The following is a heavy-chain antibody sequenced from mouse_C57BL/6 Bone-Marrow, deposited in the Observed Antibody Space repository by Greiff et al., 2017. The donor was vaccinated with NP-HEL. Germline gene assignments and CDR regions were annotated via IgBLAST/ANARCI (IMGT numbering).Heavy chain of an antibody. CDR1: GFSFNTYA. Sequence: EVQLVESGGGLVQPKGSLKLSCAASGFSFNTYAMNWVRQAPGKGLEWVARIRSKSNNYATYYADSVKDRFTISRDDSESMLYLQMNNLKTVDTAMYYCVSGPYYFDYWGQGTTLTVSS. J-gene: IGHJ2*01. CDR3: VSGPYYFDY. CDR2: IRSKSNNYAT. V-gene: IGHV10-1*01. D-gene: IGHD4-1*01.